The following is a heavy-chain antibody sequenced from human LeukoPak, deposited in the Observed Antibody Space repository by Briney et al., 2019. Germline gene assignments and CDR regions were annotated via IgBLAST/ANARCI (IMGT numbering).Heavy chain of an antibody. D-gene: IGHD1-26*01. J-gene: IGHJ4*02. CDR3: ARGVSTTSYAYPLVGDTRPDFDY. CDR1: GYTFTSYD. Sequence: GASVKVSCKASGYTFTSYDINWVRQAPGQGLEWVGIINPIGGSTTHAQKFQGRVTMTKDTSTSTVYMELSSLSSDDTAVYYCARGVSTTSYAYPLVGDTRPDFDYWGQGTLVTVSS. CDR2: INPIGGST. V-gene: IGHV1-46*01.